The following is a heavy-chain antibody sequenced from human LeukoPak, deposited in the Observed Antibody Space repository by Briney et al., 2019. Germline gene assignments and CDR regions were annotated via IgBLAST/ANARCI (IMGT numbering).Heavy chain of an antibody. J-gene: IGHJ4*02. D-gene: IGHD3-9*01. CDR3: ARLLRYFDGGFDY. V-gene: IGHV3-9*01. CDR1: GFTFDDYA. CDR2: ISWNSGSI. Sequence: GGSLRLSCAASGFTFDDYAMHWVRQAPGKGLEWVSGISWNSGSIGYADSVKGRFTISRDNAKNSLYLQMNSLRAEDTAVYYCARLLRYFDGGFDYWGQGTLVTVSS.